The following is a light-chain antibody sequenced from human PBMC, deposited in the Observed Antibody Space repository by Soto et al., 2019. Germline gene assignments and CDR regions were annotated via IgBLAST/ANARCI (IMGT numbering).Light chain of an antibody. CDR2: GVS. CDR3: ISSRTRTTTSHVV. J-gene: IGLJ2*01. Sequence: QSVLTQPASVSGSPGQSITISCTGTFSDVGDSDYVSWYQQHPGKAPKIIIYGVSNRPSGVSSRFSGSKSGNTASLTISGLQAEDDADYYCISSRTRTTTSHVVFGGGTKLTV. CDR1: FSDVGDSDY. V-gene: IGLV2-14*03.